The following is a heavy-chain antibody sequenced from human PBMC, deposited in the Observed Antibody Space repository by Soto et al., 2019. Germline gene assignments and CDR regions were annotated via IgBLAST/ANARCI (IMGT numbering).Heavy chain of an antibody. J-gene: IGHJ4*02. CDR3: ARDVGSAIVVVVSFDY. D-gene: IGHD3-22*01. CDR1: GYTFTSYD. CDR2: MNPNSGNT. V-gene: IGHV1-8*01. Sequence: QVQLVQSGAEVKKPGASVKVSCKASGYTFTSYDINWVRQATGQGLEWMGWMNPNSGNTGYAQKFQGRVTMTRNTSISTAYMELSSLRSEDTAVCYCARDVGSAIVVVVSFDYWGQGTLVTVSS.